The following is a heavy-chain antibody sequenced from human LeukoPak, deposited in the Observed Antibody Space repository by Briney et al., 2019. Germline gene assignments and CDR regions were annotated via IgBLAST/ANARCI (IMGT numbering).Heavy chain of an antibody. CDR3: ARGPTPPYCSSTSCYYNDY. D-gene: IGHD2-2*01. CDR2: ISDYNGNT. V-gene: IGHV1-18*04. CDR1: GYTFTRYG. Sequence: ASVKVSCKASGYTFTRYGISWVRQAPGQGLEWMGWISDYNGNTNYAQKLQGRVTMTTGTSTSTAYMELRSLRSDDTAVYYCARGPTPPYCSSTSCYYNDYWGQGTLVTVSS. J-gene: IGHJ4*02.